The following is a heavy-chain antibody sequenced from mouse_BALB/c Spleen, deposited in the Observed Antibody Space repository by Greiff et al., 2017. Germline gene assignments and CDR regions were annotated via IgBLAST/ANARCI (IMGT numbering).Heavy chain of an antibody. CDR2: ISTYYGDA. CDR3: ARGTGYAMDY. Sequence: QVQLQQSGAELVRPGVSVKISCKGSGYTFTDYAMHWVKQSHAKSLEWIGVISTYYGDASYNQKFKGKATMTVDKSSSTAYMELARLTSEDSAIYYCARGTGYAMDYWGQGTSVTVSS. CDR1: GYTFTDYA. V-gene: IGHV1S137*01. J-gene: IGHJ4*01. D-gene: IGHD3-3*01.